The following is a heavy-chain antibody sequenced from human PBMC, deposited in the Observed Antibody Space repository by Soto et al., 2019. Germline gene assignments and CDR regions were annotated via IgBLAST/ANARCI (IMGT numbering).Heavy chain of an antibody. CDR2: IEQDGSER. Sequence: PGGSLRLSCAASGFTFSNYWMSWVRQAPGKGLEWVANIEQDGSERNYVDSVKGRFTISRDNAKNSLYLQLNSLRAEDTAVYYCARAGSENDYWGQGTLVTVSS. V-gene: IGHV3-7*05. CDR3: ARAGSENDY. D-gene: IGHD3-10*01. CDR1: GFTFSNYW. J-gene: IGHJ4*02.